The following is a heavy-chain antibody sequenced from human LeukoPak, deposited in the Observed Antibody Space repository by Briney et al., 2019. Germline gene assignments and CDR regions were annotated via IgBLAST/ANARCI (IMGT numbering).Heavy chain of an antibody. V-gene: IGHV3-53*04. J-gene: IGHJ6*02. CDR1: GFTVSSNY. CDR2: IYSGGST. Sequence: GGSLRLSCAASGFTVSSNYMSWVRQAPGKGLEWVSVIYSGGSTYYADSVKGRFTISRHNSKNTLYLQMNSLRAEDTAVYYCAGAGGLWFGELYYGMDVWGQGTTVTVSS. D-gene: IGHD3-10*01. CDR3: AGAGGLWFGELYYGMDV.